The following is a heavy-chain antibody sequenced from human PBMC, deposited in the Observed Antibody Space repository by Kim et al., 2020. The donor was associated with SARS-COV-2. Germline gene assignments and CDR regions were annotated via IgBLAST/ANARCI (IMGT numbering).Heavy chain of an antibody. J-gene: IGHJ3*02. CDR1: GFTFSSYD. CDR2: IGTAGDT. CDR3: ARMAGGRPGYVGAIYAFDI. V-gene: IGHV3-13*04. D-gene: IGHD1-26*01. Sequence: GGSLRLSCAASGFTFSSYDMHWVRQATGKGLEWVSAIGTAGDTYYPGSVKGRFTISRENAKNSLYLQMNSLRAGDTAVYYCARMAGGRPGYVGAIYAFDIWGQGTMVTVSS.